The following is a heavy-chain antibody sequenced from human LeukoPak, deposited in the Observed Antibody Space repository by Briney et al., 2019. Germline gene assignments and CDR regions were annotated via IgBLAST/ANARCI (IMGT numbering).Heavy chain of an antibody. J-gene: IGHJ4*02. CDR1: GFTFSSYG. CDR3: ARDLYYYDSPDY. CDR2: IWYDGSNK. V-gene: IGHV3-33*01. D-gene: IGHD3-22*01. Sequence: GRSLRLSCAASGFTFSSYGMHWVRQAPGKGLEWVAVIWYDGSNKYYADSVKGRFTISRDNSKNTLYLQMNSLRAEDTAVYYCARDLYYYDSPDYWGQGTLVTVSS.